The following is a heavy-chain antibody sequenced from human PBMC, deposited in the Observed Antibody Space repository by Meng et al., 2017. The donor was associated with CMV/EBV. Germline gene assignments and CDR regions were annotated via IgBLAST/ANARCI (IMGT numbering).Heavy chain of an antibody. CDR1: GYTFTSYY. CDR2: INSSGGST. Sequence: ASVKVSCKASGYTFTSYYMHWVRQAPGQGLEWMGIINSSGGSTSYAQKFQGRVTMTRDTSTSTVYMELSSLRSEDMAVYYCARELKVLLWFGELLYAYGMDVWGQGTTVTVSS. J-gene: IGHJ6*02. D-gene: IGHD3-10*01. CDR3: ARELKVLLWFGELLYAYGMDV. V-gene: IGHV1-46*01.